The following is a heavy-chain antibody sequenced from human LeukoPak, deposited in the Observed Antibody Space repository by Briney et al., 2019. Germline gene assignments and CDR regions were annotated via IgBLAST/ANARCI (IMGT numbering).Heavy chain of an antibody. V-gene: IGHV4-61*01. CDR2: IYYSGST. D-gene: IGHD5-12*01. Sequence: SETLSLTCTVSGGSVSSGSYYWRWIRQPPGKGVERIGYIYYSGSTNYNPSLKSRVTISVATSKNQCSLKLSSVTAADTAVYYCARADIVATIGDYWGQGTLVTVSS. CDR1: GGSVSSGSYY. CDR3: ARADIVATIGDY. J-gene: IGHJ4*02.